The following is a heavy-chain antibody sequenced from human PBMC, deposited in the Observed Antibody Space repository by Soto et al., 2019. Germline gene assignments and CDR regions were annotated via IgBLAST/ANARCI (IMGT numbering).Heavy chain of an antibody. CDR2: INHSGRT. J-gene: IGHJ4*02. CDR1: GGSFSGYY. CDR3: ARRMGMGHYDFWSGYLD. V-gene: IGHV4-34*01. Sequence: SETLSLTCAVYGGSFSGYYWSWIRQPPGKGLEWIGEINHSGRTNYNPSLKSRVTISVDTSKNQFSLKLSSVTAADTAVYYCARRMGMGHYDFWSGYLDWGQGTLVTVSS. D-gene: IGHD3-3*01.